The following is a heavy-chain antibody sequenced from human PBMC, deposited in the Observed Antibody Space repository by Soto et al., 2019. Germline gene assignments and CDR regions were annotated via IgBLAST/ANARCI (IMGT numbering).Heavy chain of an antibody. CDR1: GYTFTNYG. D-gene: IGHD5-18*01. V-gene: IGHV1-18*01. CDR2: SGGYKGNT. CDR3: APHTLDTGMPSGY. J-gene: IGHJ4*02. Sequence: QVQLVQSGAEVREPGASVKVSCKASGYTFTNYGVSWVRQAPGQGLEWMGWSGGYKGNTNYAQKRRVRVTLTTDTSTSTAYMELRSLRSDDTAVYYCAPHTLDTGMPSGYWGQGTMVTVSS.